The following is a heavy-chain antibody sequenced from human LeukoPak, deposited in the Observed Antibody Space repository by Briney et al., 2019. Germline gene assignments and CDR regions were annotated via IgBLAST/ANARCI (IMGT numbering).Heavy chain of an antibody. D-gene: IGHD2-2*02. V-gene: IGHV3-21*01. CDR3: ARVHCSSTSCHTGASDI. CDR1: GFTSSSYS. Sequence: GGSLRLSCAASGFTSSSYSMNWVRQAPGKGLEWVSSISSSSSYIYYADSVKGRFTISRDNAKNSLYLQMNSLRAEDTAVYYCARVHCSSTSCHTGASDIWGKGQWSPSLQ. J-gene: IGHJ3*02. CDR2: ISSSSSYI.